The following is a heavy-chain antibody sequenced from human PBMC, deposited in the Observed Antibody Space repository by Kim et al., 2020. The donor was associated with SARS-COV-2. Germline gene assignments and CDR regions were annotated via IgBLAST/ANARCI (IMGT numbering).Heavy chain of an antibody. V-gene: IGHV1-3*01. D-gene: IGHD5-18*01. CDR3: ARSGTAMVNLCDY. Sequence: KFQGRVNIARDTSASTAYMELNSLRSEDTAVYYCARSGTAMVNLCDYWGQGTLVTVSS. J-gene: IGHJ4*02.